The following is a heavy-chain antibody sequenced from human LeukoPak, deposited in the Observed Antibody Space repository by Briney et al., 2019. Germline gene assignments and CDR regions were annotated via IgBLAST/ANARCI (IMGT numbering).Heavy chain of an antibody. Sequence: ASVKVSCKASGGTFSSYAISWVRQAPGQGLEWMGGIIPLFGTANYAQKFQGRVSLTTDTSTSTAYMELRSLRSDDTAVYYCARDDYGGNSGLFDYWGQGTLVTVSS. D-gene: IGHD4-23*01. V-gene: IGHV1-69*05. J-gene: IGHJ4*02. CDR2: IIPLFGTA. CDR1: GGTFSSYA. CDR3: ARDDYGGNSGLFDY.